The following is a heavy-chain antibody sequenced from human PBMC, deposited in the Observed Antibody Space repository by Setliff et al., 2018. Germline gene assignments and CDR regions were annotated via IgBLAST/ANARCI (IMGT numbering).Heavy chain of an antibody. CDR2: INPNSGAT. CDR3: ARARSTVTPKRAYTFDV. V-gene: IGHV1-2*02. CDR1: AYSFTAYY. Sequence: ASAYSFTAYYIHWVRQAPGQGLEWMGWINPNSGATNYAQNFQGRVTMTRDTSISTAYMDLSRLTSDDTAVYYCARARSTVTPKRAYTFDVWGQETLVTVSS. J-gene: IGHJ3*01. D-gene: IGHD4-17*01.